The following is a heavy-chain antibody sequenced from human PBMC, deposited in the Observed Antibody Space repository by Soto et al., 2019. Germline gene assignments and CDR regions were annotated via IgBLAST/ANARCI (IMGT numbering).Heavy chain of an antibody. CDR2: INPNSGGT. Sequence: ASVKVSCKASGYTFTGYYMHWVRQAPGQGLEWMGWINPNSGGTNYAQKFQGWVTMTRDTSISTAYMELSRLRSDDTAVYYCARDSGRTDDTLTGYYNRDAFDTWGQGTMVTVSS. CDR3: ARDSGRTDDTLTGYYNRDAFDT. V-gene: IGHV1-2*04. CDR1: GYTFTGYY. D-gene: IGHD3-9*01. J-gene: IGHJ3*02.